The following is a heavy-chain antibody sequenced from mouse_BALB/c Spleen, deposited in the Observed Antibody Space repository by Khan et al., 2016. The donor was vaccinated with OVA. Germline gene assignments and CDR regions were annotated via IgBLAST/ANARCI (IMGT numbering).Heavy chain of an antibody. Sequence: QVQLKESGPELVKPGASVKMSCKASGYTFTYYVITWVKQRTGQGLEWIGEIYPGSDNAYYNERFKGKATLTADKYSNTTQMQLSSLTSEDSAVYFCARGDGYYVYFDYWGQGTTLTVSS. CDR3: ARGDGYYVYFDY. V-gene: IGHV1-77*01. D-gene: IGHD2-3*01. J-gene: IGHJ2*01. CDR2: IYPGSDNA. CDR1: GYTFTYYV.